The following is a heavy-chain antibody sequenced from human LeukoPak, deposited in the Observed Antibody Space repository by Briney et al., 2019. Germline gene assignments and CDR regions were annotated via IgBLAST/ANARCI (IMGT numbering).Heavy chain of an antibody. Sequence: GGSLRLSCAACGFTFSSYWLSWVRQAPGRGLEWVANIKEDGSEKYYVDSVKGRFTISRDNAKNSLYLQMNSLRAEDTAVYYCARAGGFTTVRGVITPQGWNYCRQGTLVTVSS. D-gene: IGHD3-10*01. J-gene: IGHJ4*02. CDR3: ARAGGFTTVRGVITPQGWNY. CDR1: GFTFSSYW. V-gene: IGHV3-7*01. CDR2: IKEDGSEK.